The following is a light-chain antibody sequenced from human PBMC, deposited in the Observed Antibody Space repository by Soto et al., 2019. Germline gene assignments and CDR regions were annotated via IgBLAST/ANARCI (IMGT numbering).Light chain of an antibody. CDR3: QQYYSYPFT. Sequence: ETLMTQSPATLSVSPGERATLSCRASQSIGDKLAWYQQKPGQAPRLLIYAASTLQSGVPSRFSGSGSGTDFTLTISCLQSEDFATYYCQQYYSYPFTFGPGTKVDIK. CDR2: AAS. CDR1: QSIGDK. J-gene: IGKJ3*01. V-gene: IGKV3-15*01.